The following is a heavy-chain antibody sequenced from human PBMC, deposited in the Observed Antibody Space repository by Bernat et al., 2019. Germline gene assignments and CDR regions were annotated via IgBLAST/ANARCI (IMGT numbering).Heavy chain of an antibody. D-gene: IGHD6-19*01. Sequence: QVQLQESGPGLVKPSGTLSLTCAVSGGSISSSNWWSWVRQPPGKGLEWIGAIYHSGSTNYNPSLKSRVTISVDKSKNQFALKLSSVTAADTAVYYCAIRTVGGGSGWSRPDYWGQGTLVTVSA. CDR2: IYHSGST. V-gene: IGHV4-4*02. CDR1: GGSISSSNW. CDR3: AIRTVGGGSGWSRPDY. J-gene: IGHJ4*02.